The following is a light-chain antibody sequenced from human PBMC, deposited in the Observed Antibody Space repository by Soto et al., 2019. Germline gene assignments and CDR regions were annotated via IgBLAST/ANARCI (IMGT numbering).Light chain of an antibody. V-gene: IGKV1-9*01. CDR1: QGISSY. CDR2: DAS. J-gene: IGKJ5*01. CDR3: QQLNSYPAIT. Sequence: IQLTQSPSSLSASVGDRVTITCRASQGISSYLAWYQQKPGKAPKLLIYDASTLQSGVPSRFSGSGSGTDFTLTISSLQPEDFVTDYCQQLNSYPAITFGQGTRLEIK.